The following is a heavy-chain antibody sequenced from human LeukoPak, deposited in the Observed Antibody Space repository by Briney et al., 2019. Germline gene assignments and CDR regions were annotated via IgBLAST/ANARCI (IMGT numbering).Heavy chain of an antibody. Sequence: GGSLRLSCAASGFTFSSYGMHWVRQAPGKGLEWVAFIRLDGSNKYYADSVKGRFTISRDNSKNTLYLQMNSLRGDDTAVYYCAKPHFDYWGQGTLVTVSS. CDR2: IRLDGSNK. J-gene: IGHJ4*02. CDR3: AKPHFDY. V-gene: IGHV3-30*02. CDR1: GFTFSSYG.